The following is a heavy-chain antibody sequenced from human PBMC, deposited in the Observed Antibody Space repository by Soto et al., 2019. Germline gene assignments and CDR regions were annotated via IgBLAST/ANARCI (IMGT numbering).Heavy chain of an antibody. D-gene: IGHD6-13*01. V-gene: IGHV5-51*01. CDR3: ASLIAAAGTSYFDY. Sequence: RGESLKISCKGSGYSFTSYWIGWVRQMPGKGLEWMGIIYPGDSDTRYSPSFQGQVTMTRDTSTSTVYMELSSLRSEDTAVYYCASLIAAAGTSYFDYWGQGTLVTVSS. CDR2: IYPGDSDT. J-gene: IGHJ4*02. CDR1: GYSFTSYW.